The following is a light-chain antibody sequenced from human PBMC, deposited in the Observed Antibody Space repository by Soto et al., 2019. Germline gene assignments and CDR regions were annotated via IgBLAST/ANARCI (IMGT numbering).Light chain of an antibody. CDR2: EVS. J-gene: IGLJ1*01. CDR1: SSDVGGYNY. V-gene: IGLV2-14*01. CDR3: TSYTSYSTLDV. Sequence: QSALTQPASVSGSPGQSITISCTGTSSDVGGYNYVSWYQQHPDKAPQLMIYEVSNRPSGVSNRFSGSKSGHTASLTISGLQSEDEADYFCTSYTSYSTLDVFGTGTKLTVL.